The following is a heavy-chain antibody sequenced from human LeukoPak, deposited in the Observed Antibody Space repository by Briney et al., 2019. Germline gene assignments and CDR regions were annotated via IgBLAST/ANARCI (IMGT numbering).Heavy chain of an antibody. V-gene: IGHV4-34*01. CDR2: INHSGST. CDR3: AREIGITMVRGFDY. CDR1: GGSFSDYY. D-gene: IGHD3-10*01. Sequence: SETLSLTCAVYGGSFSDYYWSWIRQPPGKGLEWIGEINHSGSTNYNPSLKSRVTISVDTSKNQFSLKLSSVTAADTAVYYCAREIGITMVRGFDYWGQGTLVTVSS. J-gene: IGHJ4*02.